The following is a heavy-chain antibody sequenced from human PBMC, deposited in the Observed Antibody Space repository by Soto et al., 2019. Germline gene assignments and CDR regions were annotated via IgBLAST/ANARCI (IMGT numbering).Heavy chain of an antibody. V-gene: IGHV3-30*18. CDR1: GFTFSSYG. D-gene: IGHD3-10*02. CDR2: IPYDGSNK. J-gene: IGHJ4*02. Sequence: PGGSLRLSCAASGFTFSSYGMHWVRQAPGKGLEWVAVIPYDGSNKYYADSVKGRFTISRDNSKNTLYLQMNSLRAEDTAVYYCAKGLFGEAYWGQGTLVTVSS. CDR3: AKGLFGEAY.